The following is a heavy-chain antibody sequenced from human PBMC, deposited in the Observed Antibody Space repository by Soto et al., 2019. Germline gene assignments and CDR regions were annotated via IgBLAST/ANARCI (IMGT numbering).Heavy chain of an antibody. CDR2: IFSNDEK. Sequence: SGPTLVNPTETLTLTCTVSGFSLSNARMGVSWIRQPPGKALEWLAHIFSNDEKSYSTSLKSRLTISKDTSKSQVVLTMTNMDPVDTATYYCARIFDGPPYYFDYWGQGTLVTVSS. V-gene: IGHV2-26*01. D-gene: IGHD3-9*01. CDR1: GFSLSNARMG. J-gene: IGHJ4*02. CDR3: ARIFDGPPYYFDY.